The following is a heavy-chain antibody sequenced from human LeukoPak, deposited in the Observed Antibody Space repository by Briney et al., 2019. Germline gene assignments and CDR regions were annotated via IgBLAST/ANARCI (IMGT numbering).Heavy chain of an antibody. J-gene: IGHJ4*02. V-gene: IGHV1-18*01. CDR3: ARGPYCSGGTCYSQYFDY. CDR1: GGTFSRLA. CDR2: ISGYNGNT. Sequence: ASVKVSCKASGGTFSRLAISWVRQAPGQGLEWMGWISGYNGNTHYAQNLQGGVTMTTDTSTSTAYMELRSLRSDDTAVYYCARGPYCSGGTCYSQYFDYWGQGTLVTVSS. D-gene: IGHD2-15*01.